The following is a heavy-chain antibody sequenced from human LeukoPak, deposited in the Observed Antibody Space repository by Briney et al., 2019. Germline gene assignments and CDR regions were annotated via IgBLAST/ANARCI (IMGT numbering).Heavy chain of an antibody. CDR1: GGSISSYH. D-gene: IGHD3-10*01. J-gene: IGHJ3*02. CDR3: ARVPLWFGEVGGAFDI. V-gene: IGHV4-59*01. CDR2: IYYSGSN. Sequence: SETLSLTCTVSGGSISSYHWSWLRQPPGEGLEGIGYIYYSGSNNYNPSLKSRVTISVDTSKNQFSLKLSSVTAADTAVYYCARVPLWFGEVGGAFDIWGQGTMVTVSS.